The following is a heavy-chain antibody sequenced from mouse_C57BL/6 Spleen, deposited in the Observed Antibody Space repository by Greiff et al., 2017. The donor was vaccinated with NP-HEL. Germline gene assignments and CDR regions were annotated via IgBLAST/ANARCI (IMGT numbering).Heavy chain of an antibody. D-gene: IGHD4-1*01. V-gene: IGHV5-17*01. Sequence: EVKLVESGGGLVKPGGSLKLSCAASGFTFSDYGMHWVRQAPEKGLEWVAYISSGSSTIYYADTVKGRFTISRDNAKNTLFLQMTILRSEDTAMYYCARSSNWDGYFDVWGTGTTVTVSS. J-gene: IGHJ1*03. CDR2: ISSGSSTI. CDR3: ARSSNWDGYFDV. CDR1: GFTFSDYG.